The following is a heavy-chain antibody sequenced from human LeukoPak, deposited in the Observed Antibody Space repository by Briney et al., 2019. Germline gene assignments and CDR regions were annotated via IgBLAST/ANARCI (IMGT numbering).Heavy chain of an antibody. CDR2: IYHSGST. CDR3: ARCIAAAGLYYYYYYMDV. CDR1: GYSISSGYY. V-gene: IGHV4-38-2*02. J-gene: IGHJ6*03. D-gene: IGHD6-13*01. Sequence: SETLSLTCTVSGYSISSGYYWGWIRQPPGKGLEWIGSIYHSGSTYYNPSLKSRVTISVDTSKNQFSLKLSSVTAADTAVYYCARCIAAAGLYYYYYYMDVWGKGTTVTVSS.